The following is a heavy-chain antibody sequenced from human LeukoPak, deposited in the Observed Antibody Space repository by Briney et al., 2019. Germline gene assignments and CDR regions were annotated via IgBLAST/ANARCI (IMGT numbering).Heavy chain of an antibody. Sequence: KSSETLSLTCTVSGGSISSYYWSWIRQPPGKGLEWIGYIYYSGSTNYNPSLKSRVTISVDTSKNQFSLKLSSVTAADTAVYYCARGREYCSSTSCYFDYWGQGTLVTVSS. V-gene: IGHV4-59*12. D-gene: IGHD2-2*01. CDR3: ARGREYCSSTSCYFDY. J-gene: IGHJ4*02. CDR2: IYYSGST. CDR1: GGSISSYY.